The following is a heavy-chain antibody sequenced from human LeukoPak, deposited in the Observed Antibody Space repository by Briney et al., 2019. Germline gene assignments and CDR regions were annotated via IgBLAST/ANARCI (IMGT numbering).Heavy chain of an antibody. D-gene: IGHD5-18*01. CDR2: IYDSGST. V-gene: IGHV4-59*01. CDR1: DGSISSYY. Sequence: SETLSLTCTVSDGSISSYYWNWIRQPPGKGLEWIGFIYDSGSTNYNPSLYSRLTISVDTSKNQFSLKLTSVTAADTAVYYCARDRRGYGSFDSWGQGTPVTVSS. J-gene: IGHJ4*02. CDR3: ARDRRGYGSFDS.